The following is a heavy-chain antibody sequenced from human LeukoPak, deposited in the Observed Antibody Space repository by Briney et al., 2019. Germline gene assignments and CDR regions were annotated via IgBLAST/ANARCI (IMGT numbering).Heavy chain of an antibody. V-gene: IGHV3-74*01. CDR2: IKTDGSGA. CDR3: GRDLVYGSGSLDN. J-gene: IGHJ4*02. CDR1: GFSFSSYW. D-gene: IGHD3-10*01. Sequence: GGSLRLYCAASGFSFSSYWMHWVRQVPGKGLVWVSRIKTDGSGANYADSVTGRFTISRDNVKNTLFLQMNSLRVEDTAVYYCGRDLVYGSGSLDNWGQGTLVTVSS.